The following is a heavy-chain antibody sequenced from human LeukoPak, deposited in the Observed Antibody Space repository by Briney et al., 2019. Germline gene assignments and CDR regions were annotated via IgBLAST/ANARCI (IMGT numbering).Heavy chain of an antibody. Sequence: GGSLRLSCAASGFTFSTYAMSWVRQAPGKGLEWVSTILGGTYYTYYVRGGLTISTDIRKSTLSLQINRLRADDTAVYYCAKRGVKGTHHFDLWGQGTLVTVSS. V-gene: IGHV3-23*01. CDR1: GFTFSTYA. D-gene: IGHD1-1*01. CDR3: AKRGVKGTHHFDL. J-gene: IGHJ4*02. CDR2: ILGGT.